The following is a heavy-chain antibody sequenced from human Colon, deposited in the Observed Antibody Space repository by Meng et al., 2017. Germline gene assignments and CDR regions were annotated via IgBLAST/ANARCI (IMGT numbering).Heavy chain of an antibody. CDR2: INKDGSEI. CDR1: GFTFSNYW. V-gene: IGHV3-7*01. D-gene: IGHD2-15*01. CDR3: AKGQGYSSGGGYYGMDV. J-gene: IGHJ6*02. Sequence: GESLKISCAASGFTFSNYWMSWVRQAPGKGLEWVANINKDGSEIYYMDSVKGRFTISRDNAKNSVYLQMNSLRVEDTAVYYCAKGQGYSSGGGYYGMDVWGQGTTVTVSS.